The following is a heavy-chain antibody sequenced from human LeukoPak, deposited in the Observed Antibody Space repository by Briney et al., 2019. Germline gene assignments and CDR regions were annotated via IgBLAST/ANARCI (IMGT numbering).Heavy chain of an antibody. CDR2: INPNSGGT. J-gene: IGHJ4*02. Sequence: ASVKVSCKASGYTFTGYYMHWVRQAPGQGLEWMGWINPNSGGTNHAQKFQGRVTMTRDTSISTAYMELSRLRSDDTAVYYCASGLIDGNGSEAYWGQGTLVTVSS. V-gene: IGHV1-2*02. D-gene: IGHD2-8*01. CDR3: ASGLIDGNGSEAY. CDR1: GYTFTGYY.